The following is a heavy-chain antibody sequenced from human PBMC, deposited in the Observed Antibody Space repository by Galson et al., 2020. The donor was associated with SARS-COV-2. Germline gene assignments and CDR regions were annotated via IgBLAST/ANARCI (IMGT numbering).Heavy chain of an antibody. CDR1: GLIFSRYA. D-gene: IGHD3-9*01. J-gene: IGHJ1*01. V-gene: IGHV3-64D*06. CDR3: VKPGPLTGYYGHGFQH. Sequence: GESLKISCSASGLIFSRYAMHWVRQAPGKGLEYVSTINRDGDSTYYAASVQDRFTISRDNSKNTLYLQMSSLRPEDTAVYYCVKPGPLTGYYGHGFQHWGQGTLV. CDR2: INRDGDST.